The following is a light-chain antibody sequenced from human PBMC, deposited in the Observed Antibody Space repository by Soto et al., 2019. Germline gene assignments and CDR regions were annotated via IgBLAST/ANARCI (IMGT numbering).Light chain of an antibody. CDR3: QAWDISTRVV. V-gene: IGLV3-1*01. J-gene: IGLJ2*01. Sequence: SYELTQPPSVSVSPGQTASITCSGDKLGDKYACWYQQKPGQSPVLVIYQDSKRPSGIPERFSGSNSGNTATLTISGTQAMDEADYYCQAWDISTRVVFGGGTMRTVL. CDR2: QDS. CDR1: KLGDKY.